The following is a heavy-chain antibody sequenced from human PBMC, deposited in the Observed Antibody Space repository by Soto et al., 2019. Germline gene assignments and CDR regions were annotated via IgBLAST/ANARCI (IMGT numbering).Heavy chain of an antibody. CDR1: GFPFSRYA. Sequence: PGGSLRLSCAASGFPFSRYAMHWVRQAPGKGLEWVAVISYDGSNKYYADSVKGRFTISRDDSKNTLSLQMNSLRGEDTALYYCARARGYSYATPDYWGQGTLVPVSS. CDR3: ARARGYSYATPDY. V-gene: IGHV3-30-3*01. D-gene: IGHD5-18*01. CDR2: ISYDGSNK. J-gene: IGHJ4*02.